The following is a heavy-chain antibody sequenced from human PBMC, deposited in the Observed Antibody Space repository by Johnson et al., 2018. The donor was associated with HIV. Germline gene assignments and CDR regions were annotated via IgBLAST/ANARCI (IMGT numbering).Heavy chain of an antibody. V-gene: IGHV3-30*03. CDR3: ARDDDPPDAFDI. Sequence: VQLVESGGGVVRPGGSLRLSCAASGFTFDDYGMSWVRQAPGKGLEWVAVISYDGSNKYYTDSVKGRFTISRDNAKNSLYLQMNSLRAEDTAVYYCARDDDPPDAFDIWGQGTMVTVSS. CDR1: GFTFDDYG. J-gene: IGHJ3*02. CDR2: ISYDGSNK.